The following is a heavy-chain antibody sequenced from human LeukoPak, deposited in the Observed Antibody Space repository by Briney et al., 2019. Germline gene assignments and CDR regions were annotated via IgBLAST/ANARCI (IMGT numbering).Heavy chain of an antibody. CDR2: ISGSGGST. J-gene: IGHJ2*01. D-gene: IGHD1-26*01. V-gene: IGHV3-23*01. CDR1: GFTFSSYA. Sequence: GGSLRLSCAASGFTFSSYAMNWVRQAPGKGLEWVSIISGSGGSTYYADSVKGRFTISRDSSKNTLFLHMSTLRAEDTAIYYCAKDRTVGASYWYFDLWGRGTLVTVSS. CDR3: AKDRTVGASYWYFDL.